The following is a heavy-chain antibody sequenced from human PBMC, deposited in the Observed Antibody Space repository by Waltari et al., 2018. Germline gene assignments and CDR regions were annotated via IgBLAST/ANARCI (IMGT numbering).Heavy chain of an antibody. CDR3: AVTLSAAPFYGLDV. J-gene: IGHJ6*02. Sequence: QVQLVQSGAEVKKPGSSVMVSCKVSGDTLHNYAIHWVRQAPGQGLEWVGRIIPIFATVNFAQKFQDRVTITAATSTSTAYMEVSSLRSDDTAMYYCAVTLSAAPFYGLDVWGQGTTVTVFS. CDR1: GDTLHNYA. V-gene: IGHV1-69*08. D-gene: IGHD6-13*01. CDR2: IIPIFATV.